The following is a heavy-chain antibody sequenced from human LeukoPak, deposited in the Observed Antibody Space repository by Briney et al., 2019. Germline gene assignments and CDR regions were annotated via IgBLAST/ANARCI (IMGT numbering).Heavy chain of an antibody. CDR1: GGSISSYY. V-gene: IGHV4-59*01. J-gene: IGHJ1*01. CDR2: IYYSGST. CDR3: AGKGYCSGGSCYAEYSQH. D-gene: IGHD2-15*01. Sequence: PSETLSLTCTVSGGSISSYYWSWIRQPPGKGLEWIGYIYYSGSTNYNPSLKSRVTISVDPSKNRFSLKLSSVTAADTAVYYCAGKGYCSGGSCYAEYSQHWGQGTLVTVSS.